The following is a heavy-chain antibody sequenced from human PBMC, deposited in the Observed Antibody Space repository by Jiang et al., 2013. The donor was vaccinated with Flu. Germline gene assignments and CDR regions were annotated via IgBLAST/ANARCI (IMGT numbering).Heavy chain of an antibody. CDR1: GGTFSSYT. CDR2: IIPILGIA. J-gene: IGHJ2*01. CDR3: ARVADDSIPGGWYFDL. D-gene: IGHD3-22*01. Sequence: GAEVKKPGSSVKVSCKASGGTFSSYTISWVRQAPGQGLEWMGRIIPILGIANYAQKFQGRVTITADKSTSTAYMELSSLRSEDTAVYYCARVADDSIPGGWYFDLWGRGTLVTVSS. V-gene: IGHV1-69*02.